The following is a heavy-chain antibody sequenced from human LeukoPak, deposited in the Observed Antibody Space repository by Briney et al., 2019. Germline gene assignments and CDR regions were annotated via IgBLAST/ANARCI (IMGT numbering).Heavy chain of an antibody. CDR3: ARDPAARTDYYYYGMDV. CDR1: GYTFTSYY. J-gene: IGHJ6*02. Sequence: GASVKVSCKASGYTFTSYYMHWVRQAPGQGLEWMGIINPSGDRTSYAQKCQGRVTMTRDTSTSTVYMELSSLRSEDTAVYYCARDPAARTDYYYYGMDVWGQGTTVTVSS. CDR2: INPSGDRT. V-gene: IGHV1-46*01. D-gene: IGHD6-6*01.